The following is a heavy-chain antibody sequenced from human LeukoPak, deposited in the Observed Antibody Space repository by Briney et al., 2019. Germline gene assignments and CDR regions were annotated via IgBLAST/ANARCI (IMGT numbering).Heavy chain of an antibody. Sequence: GGSLRLSCAASGFIVSSYYMNWVRQAPGKGLEWVSVIYGGGSTYYADSVKGRFTISRDNSKNTLYLQMNSLRAEDTAVYYCARDANYYYNSGDYYHDAFDIWGQGTMVTVSS. V-gene: IGHV3-66*01. CDR1: GFIVSSYY. CDR3: ARDANYYYNSGDYYHDAFDI. CDR2: IYGGGST. J-gene: IGHJ3*02. D-gene: IGHD3-22*01.